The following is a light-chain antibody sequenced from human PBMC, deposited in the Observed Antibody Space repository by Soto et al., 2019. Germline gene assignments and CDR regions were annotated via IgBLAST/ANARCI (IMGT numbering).Light chain of an antibody. J-gene: IGKJ2*01. V-gene: IGKV3-20*01. CDR1: QSVTSSY. Sequence: EIVLTQSPGTLSLSPGERATLSCRASQSVTSSYLAWYQQKPGQAPRLLIYGASSRATGIPDRFSGSESGTDFTLTICRLEPEDFAVYYCQQYGSSPLYTFGQGTKLEIK. CDR2: GAS. CDR3: QQYGSSPLYT.